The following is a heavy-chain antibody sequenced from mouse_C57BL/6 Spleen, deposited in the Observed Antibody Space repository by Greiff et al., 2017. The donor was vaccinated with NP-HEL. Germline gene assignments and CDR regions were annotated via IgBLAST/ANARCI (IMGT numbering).Heavy chain of an antibody. J-gene: IGHJ3*01. Sequence: QVHVKQPGAELVKPGASVKVSCKASGYTFTSYWMHWVKQRPGQGLEWIGRIHPSDSDTNYNQKFKGKATLTVDKSSSTAYMQLSSLTSEDSAVYYCAICYYYGSSSAWFAYWGQGTLVTVSA. CDR3: AICYYYGSSSAWFAY. D-gene: IGHD1-1*01. CDR1: GYTFTSYW. CDR2: IHPSDSDT. V-gene: IGHV1-74*01.